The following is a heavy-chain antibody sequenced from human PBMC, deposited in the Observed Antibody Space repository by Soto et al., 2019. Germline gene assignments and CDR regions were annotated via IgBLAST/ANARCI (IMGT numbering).Heavy chain of an antibody. CDR2: VYHSGSI. J-gene: IGHJ4*02. Sequence: PSETLSLTCAVSGGSISSSTWWSWVRQPPGKGLEWIGDVYHSGSINYSPSLTSRVTISLDTSKKQFSLRLTSVTAADTAVYYCARRNWDDNLGRFFDSWGQGSLVTVAS. D-gene: IGHD1-1*01. V-gene: IGHV4-4*02. CDR3: ARRNWDDNLGRFFDS. CDR1: GGSISSSTW.